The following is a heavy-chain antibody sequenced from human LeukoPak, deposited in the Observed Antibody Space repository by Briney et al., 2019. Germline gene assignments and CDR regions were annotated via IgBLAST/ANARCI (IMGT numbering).Heavy chain of an antibody. Sequence: TSETLSFTCTVSGGSISSYYWSWIRQPAGKGLEWIGRMHSSGSTNYNPSIKSRVTMSLDTSKNQFSLKVDSVTAADTAMYYCAREAVHYGSGSHDYWGQGTLVAVSS. V-gene: IGHV4-4*07. CDR3: AREAVHYGSGSHDY. J-gene: IGHJ4*02. CDR1: GGSISSYY. D-gene: IGHD3-10*01. CDR2: MHSSGST.